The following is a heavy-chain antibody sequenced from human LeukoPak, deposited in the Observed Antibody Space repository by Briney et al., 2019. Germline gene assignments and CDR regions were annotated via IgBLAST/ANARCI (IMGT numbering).Heavy chain of an antibody. Sequence: SLRLSCAASGFTFDDYAMHWVRQAPGKGLEWVSGISWNSGSIGYADSVKGRFTISRDNAKNSLYLQMNSLRAEDTALYYCAKGYGIVGATIDYWGQGTLVTVSS. V-gene: IGHV3-9*01. CDR1: GFTFDDYA. CDR2: ISWNSGSI. D-gene: IGHD1-26*01. J-gene: IGHJ4*02. CDR3: AKGYGIVGATIDY.